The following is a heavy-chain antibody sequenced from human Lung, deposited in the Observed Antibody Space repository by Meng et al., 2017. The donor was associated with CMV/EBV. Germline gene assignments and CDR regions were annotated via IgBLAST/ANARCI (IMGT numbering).Heavy chain of an antibody. V-gene: IGHV3-23*01. CDR3: AKVYQWLLLVPIDY. Sequence: GGSLRLSCAASRFTFSSYAMTWVRQAPGKGLEWVSVISGSGGKTHYADSVKGRFTISRDNSKNTLFLQMNSLRAEDTAVYYCAKVYQWLLLVPIDYWGQGTLVTVSS. CDR1: RFTFSSYA. CDR2: ISGSGGKT. D-gene: IGHD3-22*01. J-gene: IGHJ4*02.